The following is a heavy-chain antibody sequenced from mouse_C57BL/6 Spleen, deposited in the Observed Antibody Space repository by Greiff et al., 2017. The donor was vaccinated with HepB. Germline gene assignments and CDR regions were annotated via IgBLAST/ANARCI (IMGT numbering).Heavy chain of an antibody. CDR2: INYDGSST. CDR3: ARVITTVVAGAMDY. J-gene: IGHJ4*01. CDR1: GFTFSDYY. Sequence: DVKLVESEGGLVQPGSSMKLSCTASGFTFSDYYMAWVRQVPEKGLEWVANINYDGSSTYYLDSLKSRFIISRDNAKNILYLQMSSLKSEDTATYYCARVITTVVAGAMDYWGQGTSVTVSS. D-gene: IGHD1-1*01. V-gene: IGHV5-16*01.